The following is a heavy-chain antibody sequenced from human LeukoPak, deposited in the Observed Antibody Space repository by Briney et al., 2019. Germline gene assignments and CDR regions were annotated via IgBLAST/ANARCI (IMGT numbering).Heavy chain of an antibody. D-gene: IGHD2-15*01. Sequence: KPSETLSLTCTVSGGSISSHYWSWIRQPPGEGLEWIGYIYYSGSTNYNPSLKSRVTISVDTSKNQFSLKLSSVTAADTAVYYCAREDIVVGWFDPWGQGTLVTVSS. V-gene: IGHV4-59*11. CDR3: AREDIVVGWFDP. CDR1: GGSISSHY. J-gene: IGHJ5*02. CDR2: IYYSGST.